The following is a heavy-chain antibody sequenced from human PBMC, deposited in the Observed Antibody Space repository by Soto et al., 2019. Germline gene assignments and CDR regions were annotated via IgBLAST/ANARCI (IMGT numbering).Heavy chain of an antibody. V-gene: IGHV5-51*01. CDR3: ARPSECRSTSCYEMGGWVDA. CDR2: IYPGDSDT. J-gene: IGHJ5*02. D-gene: IGHD2-2*01. Sequence: GESLKISCNGSGYSFTSYWIGWVRQMPGKGLEWMGIIYPGDSDTRYSPSFQRQVTISADKYIHTAYLQWSSLTAAATAMYYSARPSECRSTSCYEMGGWVDAWGQGTLVTVSS. CDR1: GYSFTSYW.